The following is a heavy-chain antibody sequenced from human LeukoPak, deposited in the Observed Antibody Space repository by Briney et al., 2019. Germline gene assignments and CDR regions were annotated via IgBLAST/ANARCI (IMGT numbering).Heavy chain of an antibody. Sequence: GGSLRLSCAASGFTFSSYAMHWVRQAPGKGLEYVSAISSKGGSTYYANSVKGRFTISRDNSKNTLYLQMGSLRAEDMAVYYCARTIAFRAFDIWGQGTMVTVSS. V-gene: IGHV3-64*01. CDR2: ISSKGGST. J-gene: IGHJ3*02. CDR1: GFTFSSYA. D-gene: IGHD2-15*01. CDR3: ARTIAFRAFDI.